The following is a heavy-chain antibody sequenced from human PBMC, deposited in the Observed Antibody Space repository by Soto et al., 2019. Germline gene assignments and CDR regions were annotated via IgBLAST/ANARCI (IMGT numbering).Heavy chain of an antibody. CDR1: GDSITSYY. Sequence: PSETLSLTCTVSGDSITSYYWSWIRRPPGKGLEWIGYIYYSGSTNYTPSLKSRLTISLDTSKNQFSLKLSSVTAADTAVYYCASGKISYYFDSWGQGTLVTVSS. V-gene: IGHV4-59*08. CDR2: IYYSGST. J-gene: IGHJ4*02. D-gene: IGHD3-3*01. CDR3: ASGKISYYFDS.